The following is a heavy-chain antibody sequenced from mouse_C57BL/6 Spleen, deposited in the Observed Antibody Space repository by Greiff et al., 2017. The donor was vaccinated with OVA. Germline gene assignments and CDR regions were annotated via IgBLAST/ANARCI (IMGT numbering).Heavy chain of an antibody. CDR3: ARDGNYYDY. Sequence: QVQLQQSGAELMKPGASVKLSCQATGYTFTGYWIEWVKQRPGHGLEWIGELLPGIGSTNYHEKFKGKATFTADTSSNTAYMQLSSLTAEDSAIYYCARDGNYYDYWGQGTTLTVSS. CDR1: GYTFTGYW. D-gene: IGHD2-1*01. V-gene: IGHV1-9*01. J-gene: IGHJ2*01. CDR2: LLPGIGST.